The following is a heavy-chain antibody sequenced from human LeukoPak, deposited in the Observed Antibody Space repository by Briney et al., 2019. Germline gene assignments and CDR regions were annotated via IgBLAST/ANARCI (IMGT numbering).Heavy chain of an antibody. CDR2: ISGSGGST. Sequence: VASLRLSCAASGFTFSSYAMSWVRQAPGKGLEWISAISGSGGSTYYADSVKGRFTISRDNSKNTLYLQMNSLRAEDTAVYYCAKDGDYYDSSGYYYASFDYWGQGTLVTVSS. CDR3: AKDGDYYDSSGYYYASFDY. V-gene: IGHV3-23*01. J-gene: IGHJ4*02. D-gene: IGHD3-22*01. CDR1: GFTFSSYA.